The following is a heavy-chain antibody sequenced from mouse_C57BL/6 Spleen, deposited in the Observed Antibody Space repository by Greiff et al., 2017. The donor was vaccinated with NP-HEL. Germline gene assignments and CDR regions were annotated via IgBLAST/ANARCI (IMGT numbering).Heavy chain of an antibody. CDR1: GYSFTGYF. V-gene: IGHV1-20*01. J-gene: IGHJ1*03. CDR2: INPYHGDT. D-gene: IGHD1-1*01. CDR3: ARWAYYYGSDWYFDV. Sequence: VQLQQSGPELVKPGDSVKISCKASGYSFTGYFMNWVMQSHGKSLEWIGRINPYHGDTFSNQKFKGKATLTVDKSSSTAHMELRSLTSEDSAVYYCARWAYYYGSDWYFDVWGTGTTVTVSS.